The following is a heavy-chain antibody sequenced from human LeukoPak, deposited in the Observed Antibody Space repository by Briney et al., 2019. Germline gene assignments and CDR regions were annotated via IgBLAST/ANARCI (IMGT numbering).Heavy chain of an antibody. D-gene: IGHD6-13*01. CDR1: GYTFNSYD. Sequence: GASVKVSCKASGYTFNSYDISWVRQAPGQGLERMAWISTYNGNTNYALKVQGRATMTTDTSTSTAYMELRSLRSDDTAVYYCARDPIEAPGAIDYWGQGTLVTVSS. J-gene: IGHJ4*02. CDR3: ARDPIEAPGAIDY. V-gene: IGHV1-18*01. CDR2: ISTYNGNT.